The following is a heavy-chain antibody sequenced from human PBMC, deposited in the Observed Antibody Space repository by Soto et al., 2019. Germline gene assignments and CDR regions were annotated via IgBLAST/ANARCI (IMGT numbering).Heavy chain of an antibody. J-gene: IGHJ4*02. CDR2: ISSSSGTI. D-gene: IGHD1-1*01. V-gene: IGHV3-11*01. CDR1: GFTFSDYY. Sequence: LRLSCAASGFTFSDYYMTWIRQAPGSGLEWVSYISSSSGTISYANSVKGRFTISRDNAQNSLYLQMTSLRDEDTAVYYCARGTYTSKTNFDYWGQGTLVTVSS. CDR3: ARGTYTSKTNFDY.